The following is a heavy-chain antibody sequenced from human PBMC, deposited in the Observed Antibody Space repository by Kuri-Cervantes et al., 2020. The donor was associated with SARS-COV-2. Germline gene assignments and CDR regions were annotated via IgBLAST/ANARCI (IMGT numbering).Heavy chain of an antibody. CDR1: GFTFSSHS. Sequence: GESLKISCAASGFTFSSHSMNWVRQAPGKGLERVSCTSSGSTYIYYVDSVKGRFTISRDNAKNSLYLQMNSLRAEDTAVYYCARAGGSGGTSNYYYYMDVWGKGTTVTVSS. J-gene: IGHJ6*03. D-gene: IGHD2-15*01. V-gene: IGHV3-21*01. CDR2: TSSGSTYI. CDR3: ARAGGSGGTSNYYYYMDV.